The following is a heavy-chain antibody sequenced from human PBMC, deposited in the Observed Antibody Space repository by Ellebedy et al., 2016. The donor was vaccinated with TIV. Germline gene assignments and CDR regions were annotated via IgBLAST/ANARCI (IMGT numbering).Heavy chain of an antibody. J-gene: IGHJ5*02. CDR3: AGWGIGVVIDWFNP. Sequence: GESLKISXAASGFTFDDYAMHWVRQAPGKGLEWVSLISWDGGSTYYADSVKGRFTISRDNSKNSLYLQMNSLRAEDTALYYCAGWGIGVVIDWFNPWGQGTLVTVSS. V-gene: IGHV3-43D*03. CDR2: ISWDGGST. CDR1: GFTFDDYA. D-gene: IGHD3-3*01.